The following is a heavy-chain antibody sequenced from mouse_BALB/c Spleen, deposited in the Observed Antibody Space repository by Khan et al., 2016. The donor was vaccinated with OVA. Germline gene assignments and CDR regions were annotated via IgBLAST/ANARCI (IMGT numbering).Heavy chain of an antibody. D-gene: IGHD1-1*01. CDR1: GFTFSTYG. CDR3: TRLAYYYGSGGFAY. V-gene: IGHV5-6*01. Sequence: EVQLVESGGDLVKPGGSLKLSCAASGFTFSTYGMSWVRQAPDKRLAWVATVSTGGSYTYYPDSVKGRFTISRDNAKNTLYLQMSGLRSEDTAMFYSTRLAYYYGSGGFAYWGQGTLVTVSA. CDR2: VSTGGSYT. J-gene: IGHJ3*01.